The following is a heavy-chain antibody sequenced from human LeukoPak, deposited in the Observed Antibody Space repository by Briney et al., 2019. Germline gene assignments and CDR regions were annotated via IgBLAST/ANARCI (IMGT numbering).Heavy chain of an antibody. D-gene: IGHD3-22*01. CDR1: GGSISSSSYY. V-gene: IGHV4-39*07. CDR3: AGGYYYDSINYYSIHY. J-gene: IGHJ4*02. CDR2: IYYSGST. Sequence: SETLSLTCTVSGGSISSSSYYWGWIRQPPGKGLEWIGSIYYSGSTYYNPSLKSRVTISVDTSKNQFSLKLSSVTAADTAVYYCAGGYYYDSINYYSIHYWGQGSLVTVSS.